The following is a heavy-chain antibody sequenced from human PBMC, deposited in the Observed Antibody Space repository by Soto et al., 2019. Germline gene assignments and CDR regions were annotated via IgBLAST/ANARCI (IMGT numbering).Heavy chain of an antibody. D-gene: IGHD3-3*01. V-gene: IGHV1-2*04. Sequence: ASVKVSCKASGYTFTGYYMHWVRQAPGQGLEWMGWINPNSGGTNYAQKFQGWVTMTRDTSISTAYMELSRLRSDDTAVYYCARDSCYDFWSGYYYYYYGMDVWGQGTTVTVSS. J-gene: IGHJ6*02. CDR3: ARDSCYDFWSGYYYYYYGMDV. CDR2: INPNSGGT. CDR1: GYTFTGYY.